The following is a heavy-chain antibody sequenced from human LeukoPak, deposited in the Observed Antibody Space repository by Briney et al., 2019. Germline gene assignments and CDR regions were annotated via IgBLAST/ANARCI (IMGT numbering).Heavy chain of an antibody. CDR3: ARDVPLDDYYGSGTYSYYFDY. V-gene: IGHV1-46*01. J-gene: IGHJ4*02. CDR2: INPSGGST. Sequence: ASMKVSCKASGYTFTSYYMHWVRQAPGQGLEWMGIINPSGGSTTYAQKFQGRVTMTRDTSTSTAYMELRSLRSDDTAVYYCARDVPLDDYYGSGTYSYYFDYWGQGVLVTVSS. D-gene: IGHD3-10*01. CDR1: GYTFTSYY.